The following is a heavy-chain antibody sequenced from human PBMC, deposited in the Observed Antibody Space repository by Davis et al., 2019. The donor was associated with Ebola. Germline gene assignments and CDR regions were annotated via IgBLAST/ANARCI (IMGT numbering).Heavy chain of an antibody. CDR3: AKAGIVGATSGRTKGVDY. V-gene: IGHV3-23*01. CDR2: ISPTGGST. CDR1: GFTFSSYA. D-gene: IGHD1-26*01. J-gene: IGHJ4*02. Sequence: GESLKISCAASGFTFSSYAMSWVRQAPGKGLEWVSAISPTGGSTYYADSVKGRFTISRDNSKNTLYMQMSSLRAEDTAVYYCAKAGIVGATSGRTKGVDYWGQGTLVTVSS.